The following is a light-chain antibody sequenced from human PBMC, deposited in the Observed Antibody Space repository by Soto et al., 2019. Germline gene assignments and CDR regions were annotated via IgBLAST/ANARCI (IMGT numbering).Light chain of an antibody. Sequence: QSVLTQPASVSGSPGQSITISCTGTSSDVGGYNYVSWYQQHPGKAPKLMIYEVSNRPSGVSNRFSGSKSGNTASLTISGLQAEDEADYFCCSYAGTTFVVFGGGTQLTVL. V-gene: IGLV2-14*01. CDR2: EVS. J-gene: IGLJ2*01. CDR3: CSYAGTTFVV. CDR1: SSDVGGYNY.